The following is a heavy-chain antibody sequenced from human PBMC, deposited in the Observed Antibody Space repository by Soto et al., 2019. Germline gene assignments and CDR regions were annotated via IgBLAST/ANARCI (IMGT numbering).Heavy chain of an antibody. CDR3: AIDRFYYDSSGLLGNYGMDV. J-gene: IGHJ6*02. CDR2: ISGSGGST. Sequence: PGGSLRLSCAASGFTFSSYAMSWVRQAPGKGLEWVSAISGSGGSTYYADSVKGRFTISRDNSKNTLYLQMNSLRAEDTAVYYCAIDRFYYDSSGLLGNYGMDVWGQGTTVTVS. V-gene: IGHV3-23*01. CDR1: GFTFSSYA. D-gene: IGHD3-22*01.